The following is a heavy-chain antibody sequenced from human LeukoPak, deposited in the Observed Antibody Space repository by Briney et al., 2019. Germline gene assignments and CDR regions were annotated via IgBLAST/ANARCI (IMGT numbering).Heavy chain of an antibody. J-gene: IGHJ3*02. Sequence: ASVTVSFTASGYTFTSYAMHWVRQAPGQRLEWMGWINAGNGNTKYSQKFQGRVTITRDTSASTAYMELSSLRSEDTAVYYCATHAQIVVAPSTHDAFDIWGQGTMVTVSS. V-gene: IGHV1-3*01. CDR2: INAGNGNT. CDR1: GYTFTSYA. D-gene: IGHD2-21*01. CDR3: ATHAQIVVAPSTHDAFDI.